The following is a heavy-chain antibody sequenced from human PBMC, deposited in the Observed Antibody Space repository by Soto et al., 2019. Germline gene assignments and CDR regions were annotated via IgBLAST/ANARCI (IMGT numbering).Heavy chain of an antibody. V-gene: IGHV1-2*02. CDR1: GYSFTGYY. CDR2: INPNSGGT. Sequence: QVQLVQSGAEVKKPGASVRVSCKASGYSFTGYYVHWVRLAPGQGLAWMGWINPNSGGTNHAQKFQGRLTMTRDTYISTAYMELTRRTSNYTAVYFCAIEAGTIGNYYYGMDVWGQGTTVTVS. CDR3: AIEAGTIGNYYYGMDV. J-gene: IGHJ6*02. D-gene: IGHD1-7*01.